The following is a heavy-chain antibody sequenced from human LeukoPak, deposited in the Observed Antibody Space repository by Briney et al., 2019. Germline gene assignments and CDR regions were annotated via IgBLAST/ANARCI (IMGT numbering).Heavy chain of an antibody. CDR3: TRSSWDCSSGSCYSNMNFDF. CDR1: GYTFTGYY. CDR2: INPNSGGT. Sequence: ASVKVSCKASGYTFTGYYMHWVRQAHGQGLEWMGWINPNSGGTNYAQKFQGRVTMTRDTSITTAYMELSRLRSDDTAVYYCTRSSWDCSSGSCYSNMNFDFWGQGTLVTVSS. J-gene: IGHJ4*02. V-gene: IGHV1-2*02. D-gene: IGHD2-15*01.